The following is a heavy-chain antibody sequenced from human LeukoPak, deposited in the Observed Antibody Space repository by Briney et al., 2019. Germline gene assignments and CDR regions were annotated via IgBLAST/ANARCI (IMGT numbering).Heavy chain of an antibody. J-gene: IGHJ4*02. CDR1: GFTFSSYG. Sequence: PGGSLRLSCAASGFTFSSYGMHCVRQAPGKGLEWVAVIWYDGSNKYYADSVKGRFTISRDNSKNTLYLQMNSLRAEDTAVYYCAKPPVVAVAGLYFDYWGQGTLVTVSS. CDR2: IWYDGSNK. D-gene: IGHD6-19*01. V-gene: IGHV3-33*06. CDR3: AKPPVVAVAGLYFDY.